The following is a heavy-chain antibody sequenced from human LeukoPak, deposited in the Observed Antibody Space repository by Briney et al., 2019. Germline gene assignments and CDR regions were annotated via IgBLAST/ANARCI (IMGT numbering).Heavy chain of an antibody. CDR3: ASLSGYDFNY. CDR2: IIPILGIA. CDR1: GYTFTSYD. Sequence: GASVKVSCKASGYTFTSYDINWVRQATGQGLEWMGRIIPILGIANYAQKFQGRVTITADKSTSTAYMELSSLRSEDTAVYYCASLSGYDFNYWGQGTLVTVSS. V-gene: IGHV1-69*04. J-gene: IGHJ4*02. D-gene: IGHD5-12*01.